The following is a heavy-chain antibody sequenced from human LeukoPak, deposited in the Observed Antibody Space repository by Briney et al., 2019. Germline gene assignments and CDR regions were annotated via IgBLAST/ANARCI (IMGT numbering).Heavy chain of an antibody. CDR2: ISSDSYQ. J-gene: IGHJ4*02. Sequence: GGSQRLSCAASGFTFSDYNMNWVREAPGKGREGVSSISSDSYQYYANSMKGRFTISRDNAKNSLYLQMNSLRAEHTAVYYCASDIETTPFFVYWGQGSLVTVSS. CDR1: GFTFSDYN. V-gene: IGHV3-69-1*01. CDR3: ASDIETTPFFVY. D-gene: IGHD1-7*01.